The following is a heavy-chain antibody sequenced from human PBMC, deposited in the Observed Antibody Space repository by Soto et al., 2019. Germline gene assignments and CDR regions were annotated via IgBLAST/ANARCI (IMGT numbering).Heavy chain of an antibody. CDR1: GGYISSYY. Sequence: SETLSLTCTVSGGYISSYYWSWIRQPPGKGLEWIGYMYYRGSTNSNPSLKSRVTMSVDTSKSQFSLKVTSVTAADTAIYYCASSLHMTYGMDVWGQGTTVTVSS. CDR2: MYYRGST. CDR3: ASSLHMTYGMDV. J-gene: IGHJ6*02. V-gene: IGHV4-59*01.